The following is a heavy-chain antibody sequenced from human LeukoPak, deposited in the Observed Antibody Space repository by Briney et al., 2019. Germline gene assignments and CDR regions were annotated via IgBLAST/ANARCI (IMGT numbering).Heavy chain of an antibody. CDR1: GYSFTSYW. J-gene: IGHJ3*02. V-gene: IGHV5-51*01. CDR3: ARQPSITPDAFDI. Sequence: GESLKISCKGSGYSFTSYWIGWVRQMPGKGLGWMGIIYPGDSDTRYSPSFQGQVTISADKSISTAYLQWSSLKASDTAMYYCARQPSITPDAFDIWGQGTMVTVSS. CDR2: IYPGDSDT. D-gene: IGHD3-10*01.